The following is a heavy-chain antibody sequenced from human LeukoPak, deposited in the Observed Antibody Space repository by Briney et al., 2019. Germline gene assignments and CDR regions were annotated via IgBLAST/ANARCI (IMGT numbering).Heavy chain of an antibody. CDR1: GGSISSGGYY. J-gene: IGHJ4*02. V-gene: IGHV4-39*07. D-gene: IGHD2-21*02. Sequence: TSQTLSLTCTVSGGSISSGGYYWGWIRQPPGKGLEWIGSMYYSGSTYYNPSLKSRVTISVDTSKNQFSLKLSSVTAADTAVYYCARELAYCGGDCYIDYWGQGTLVTVSS. CDR3: ARELAYCGGDCYIDY. CDR2: MYYSGST.